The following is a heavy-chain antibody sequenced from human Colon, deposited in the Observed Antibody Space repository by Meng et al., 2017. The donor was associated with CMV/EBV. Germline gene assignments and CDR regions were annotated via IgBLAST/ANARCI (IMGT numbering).Heavy chain of an antibody. CDR2: ISYDGSNK. CDR3: ARDLWYSSGVYYGMDV. D-gene: IGHD6-19*01. Sequence: GGSLRLSCAASGFTFSSYAMHWVRQAPGKGLEWVAVISYDGSNKYYADSMKGRFTISRDNSKNTLYLQMNSLRAEDTAVYYCARDLWYSSGVYYGMDVWGQGTTVTVSS. V-gene: IGHV3-30*04. CDR1: GFTFSSYA. J-gene: IGHJ6*02.